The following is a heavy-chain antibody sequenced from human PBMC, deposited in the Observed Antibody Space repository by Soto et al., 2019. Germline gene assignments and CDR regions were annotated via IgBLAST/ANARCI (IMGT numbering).Heavy chain of an antibody. Sequence: QVQLVQSGAEVKKPGASVKVSCKASGYTFTSYDINWVRQATGQGLEWMGWMNPNSGNTGYAQKFQGRVTMTRNNSISTAYMEVSSQRSEETAVYYCAYDCSGYYYYYYGMDVWGQGTTVTVSS. V-gene: IGHV1-8*01. CDR2: MNPNSGNT. D-gene: IGHD3-22*01. J-gene: IGHJ6*02. CDR1: GYTFTSYD. CDR3: AYDCSGYYYYYYGMDV.